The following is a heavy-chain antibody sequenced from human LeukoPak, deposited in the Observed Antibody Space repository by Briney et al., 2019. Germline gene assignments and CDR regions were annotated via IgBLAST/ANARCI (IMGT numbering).Heavy chain of an antibody. Sequence: GGSLRLSCAASGFTFSSYAMSWVRQAPGKGLERVSAISGSGGSTYYADSVKGRFTISRDNSKNTLYLQMNSLRAEGTAVYYCANQRSSGWYYFDYWGQGTLVTGSS. D-gene: IGHD6-19*01. CDR2: ISGSGGST. CDR3: ANQRSSGWYYFDY. CDR1: GFTFSSYA. J-gene: IGHJ4*02. V-gene: IGHV3-23*01.